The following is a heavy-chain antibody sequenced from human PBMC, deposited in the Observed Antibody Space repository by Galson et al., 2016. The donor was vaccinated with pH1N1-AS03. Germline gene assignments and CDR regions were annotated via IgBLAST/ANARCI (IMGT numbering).Heavy chain of an antibody. CDR2: IKQDGSEG. D-gene: IGHD5-18*01. Sequence: SLRLSCAASGFTFSSYWMSWVRQAPGKGLEWVANIKQDGSEGFYVDSVKGRFTISRDNARNSLYLQTSSLRAEDTAVYYCARPGRGYSVDNWGQGTLVTVSS. CDR1: GFTFSSYW. V-gene: IGHV3-7*03. CDR3: ARPGRGYSVDN. J-gene: IGHJ1*01.